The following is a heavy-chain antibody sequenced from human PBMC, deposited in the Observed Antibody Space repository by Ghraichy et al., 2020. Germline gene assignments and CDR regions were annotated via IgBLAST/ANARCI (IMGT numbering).Heavy chain of an antibody. CDR1: GFTFSSYA. J-gene: IGHJ6*02. D-gene: IGHD5-12*01. CDR3: ANCARGYSGYDYPSGYYYYGMDV. V-gene: IGHV3-23*01. CDR2: ISGSGGST. Sequence: GGSLRLSCAASGFTFSSYAMSWVRQAPGKGLEWVSGISGSGGSTYYADSVKGRFTISRDNSKNTVYLQMNTLRAEDTAIYYCANCARGYSGYDYPSGYYYYGMDVWGQGTTVTVSS.